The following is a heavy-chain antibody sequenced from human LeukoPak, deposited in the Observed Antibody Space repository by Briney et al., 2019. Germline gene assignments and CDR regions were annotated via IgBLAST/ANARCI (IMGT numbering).Heavy chain of an antibody. V-gene: IGHV4-34*01. CDR3: ARGSDYDILTGYYPLRY. J-gene: IGHJ4*02. CDR2: INHSGST. Sequence: SETLSLTCAVYGGSFSGYYWSWIRQPPGKGLEWIGEINHSGSTNYNPSLKSRVTISVDTFKNQFSLKLSSVTAADTAVYYCARGSDYDILTGYYPLRYWGQGTLVTVSS. D-gene: IGHD3-9*01. CDR1: GGSFSGYY.